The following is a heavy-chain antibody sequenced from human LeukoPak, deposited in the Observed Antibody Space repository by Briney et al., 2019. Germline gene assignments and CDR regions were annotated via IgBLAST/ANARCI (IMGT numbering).Heavy chain of an antibody. V-gene: IGHV4-39*07. Sequence: SETLSLTCTVSGGSISSSTYYWGWIRQPPGKGLEWIGNIYYRGSTYYNPALKSRVTISVDTSKNQFSLKLSSVTAADTAVYYCAREGGTGAFDIWGQGTMVTVSP. CDR3: AREGGTGAFDI. D-gene: IGHD1-14*01. J-gene: IGHJ3*02. CDR2: IYYRGST. CDR1: GGSISSSTYY.